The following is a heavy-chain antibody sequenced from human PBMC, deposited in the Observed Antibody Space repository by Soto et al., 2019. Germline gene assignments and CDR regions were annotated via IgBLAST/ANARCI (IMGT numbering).Heavy chain of an antibody. V-gene: IGHV1-18*04. J-gene: IGHJ4*01. CDR3: ARDLRGACTIDECFYFEF. CDR1: SCHFGSHG. D-gene: IGHD2-8*01. CDR2: IRGEKGDT. Sequence: SVTLFWTSCSCHFGSHGMSCVRQAPGPGLGWMGWIRGEKGDTNTPHKFQGRITMPTDTFTETAYMELRSLRSDDTAVYYCARDLRGACTIDECFYFEFGGHGTLVTVSS.